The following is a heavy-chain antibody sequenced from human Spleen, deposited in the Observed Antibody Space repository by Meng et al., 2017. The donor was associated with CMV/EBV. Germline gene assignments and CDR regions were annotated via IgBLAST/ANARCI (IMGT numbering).Heavy chain of an antibody. J-gene: IGHJ4*02. V-gene: IGHV1-69*10. CDR1: GYTFTSYD. CDR3: ASSLARTVPAAIFPFDY. CDR2: IIPILGIA. D-gene: IGHD2-2*02. Sequence: SVKVSCKASGYTFTSYDISWVRQAPGQGLEWMGGIIPILGIANYAQKFQGRVTITADKSTSTAYMELSSLRSEDTAVYYCASSLARTVPAAIFPFDYWGQGALVTVSS.